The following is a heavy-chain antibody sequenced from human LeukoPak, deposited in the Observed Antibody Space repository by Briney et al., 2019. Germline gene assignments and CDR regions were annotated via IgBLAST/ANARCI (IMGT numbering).Heavy chain of an antibody. CDR3: AKGKGWQLAPLDY. D-gene: IGHD6-6*01. Sequence: GGSLRLSCAASGFTFRSYGMHWVRRAPGKGLEWVAFIRYDANNKYYADSVKGRFTISRDNSKNTLYLQMNSLRAEDTALYYCAKGKGWQLAPLDYWGQGTLVTVSS. V-gene: IGHV3-30*02. CDR1: GFTFRSYG. CDR2: IRYDANNK. J-gene: IGHJ4*02.